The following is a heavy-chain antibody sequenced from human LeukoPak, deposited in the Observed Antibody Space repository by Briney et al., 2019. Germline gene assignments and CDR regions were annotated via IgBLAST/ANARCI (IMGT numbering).Heavy chain of an antibody. D-gene: IGHD5-24*01. CDR2: INWNGGST. V-gene: IGHV3-20*04. CDR1: GFTFSSYA. Sequence: GGSLRLSCAASGFTFSSYAMSWVRQAPGKGLEWVSGINWNGGSTGYADSVKGRFTISRDNAKNSLYLQMNSLRAEDTALYYCARRIHDGYNYYFDYWGQGTLLTVSS. CDR3: ARRIHDGYNYYFDY. J-gene: IGHJ4*02.